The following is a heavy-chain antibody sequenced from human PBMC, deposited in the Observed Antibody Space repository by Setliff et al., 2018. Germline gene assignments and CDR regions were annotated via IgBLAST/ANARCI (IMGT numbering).Heavy chain of an antibody. CDR2: ISADNGNT. CDR1: GYTFTTYG. V-gene: IGHV1-18*01. D-gene: IGHD6-13*01. CDR3: ARVRKNDDSNNWYGASYYSYHYAMDV. Sequence: ASVKVSCKASGYTFTTYGISWVRQAPGQGLEWMGWISADNGNTYYAQNLQGRVTMTTDTSTSTAYMELRSLRSDDTAIYYCARVRKNDDSNNWYGASYYSYHYAMDVWGQGTTVTVSS. J-gene: IGHJ6*02.